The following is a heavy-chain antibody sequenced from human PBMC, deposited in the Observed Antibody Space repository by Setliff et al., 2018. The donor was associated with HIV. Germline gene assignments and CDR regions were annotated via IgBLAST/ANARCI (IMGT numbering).Heavy chain of an antibody. Sequence: PGGSLRLSCAASGFTFSSYNMNWVRQAPGKGLEWVSAISGSGGSTYYADSVKGRFTISRDNSKNTLYLQMNSLRAEDTAVYYCVKVSRGTVVRGVILVGYFDYWGQGTLVTVSS. CDR3: VKVSRGTVVRGVILVGYFDY. V-gene: IGHV3-23*01. D-gene: IGHD3-10*02. J-gene: IGHJ4*02. CDR2: ISGSGGST. CDR1: GFTFSSYN.